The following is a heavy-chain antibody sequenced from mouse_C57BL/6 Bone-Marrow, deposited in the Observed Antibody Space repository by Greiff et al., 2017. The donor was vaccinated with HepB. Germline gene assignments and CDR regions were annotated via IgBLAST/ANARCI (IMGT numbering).Heavy chain of an antibody. D-gene: IGHD2-4*01. V-gene: IGHV10-3*01. CDR1: GFTFNTYA. J-gene: IGHJ4*01. Sequence: DVMLVESGGGLVQPKGSLKLSCAASGFTFNTYAMHWVRQAPGKGLEWVARIRSKSSNYATYYADSVKDRFTISRDDSQSMLYLQMNNLKTEDTAMYYCAIYYDYDGGYYAMDYWGQGTSVTVSS. CDR2: IRSKSSNYAT. CDR3: AIYYDYDGGYYAMDY.